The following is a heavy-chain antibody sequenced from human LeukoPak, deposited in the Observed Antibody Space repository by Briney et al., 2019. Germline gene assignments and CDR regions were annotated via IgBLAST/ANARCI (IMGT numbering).Heavy chain of an antibody. CDR2: INAGNGNT. V-gene: IGHV1-3*01. CDR1: GYTFTSYA. CDR3: AKEPPYSSGWYIFDY. Sequence: ASVKVSCKASGYTFTSYAMHWVRQAPGQRLEWMGWINAGNGNTKYSQKFQGRVTITRDTSASTAYMELSRLRSDDTAVYYCAKEPPYSSGWYIFDYWGQGTLVTVSS. J-gene: IGHJ4*02. D-gene: IGHD6-19*01.